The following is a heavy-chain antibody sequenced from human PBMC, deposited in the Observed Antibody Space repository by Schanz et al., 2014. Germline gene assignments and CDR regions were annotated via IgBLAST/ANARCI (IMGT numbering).Heavy chain of an antibody. CDR2: IGVDGTTT. D-gene: IGHD6-25*01. V-gene: IGHV3-23*04. CDR3: AKVRYSSGWRGDYFDE. Sequence: EVQLAESGGGLVQPGGSLRLSCAASTFTFSSDWMSWVRQAPGKGLEWVSVIGVDGTTTYYADSVKGRFTISRDNSKNTVHLQMNSLRAEDTAVYYCAKVRYSSGWRGDYFDEWGQGTLVTVAS. J-gene: IGHJ4*02. CDR1: TFTFSSDW.